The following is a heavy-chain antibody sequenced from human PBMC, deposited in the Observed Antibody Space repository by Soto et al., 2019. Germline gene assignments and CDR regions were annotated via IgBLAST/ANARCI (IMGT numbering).Heavy chain of an antibody. D-gene: IGHD2-21*02. CDR2: IYYSGST. V-gene: IGHV4-30-4*01. CDR3: ARDQGVVVTADSWFDP. J-gene: IGHJ5*02. Sequence: SETLSLTCTVSGGSISSGDYYWSWIRQPPGEGLEWIGYIYYSGSTYYNPSLKSRVTISVDTSKNQFSLKLSSATATDTAVYFWARDQGVVVTADSWFDPWGQGILVTVSS. CDR1: GGSISSGDYY.